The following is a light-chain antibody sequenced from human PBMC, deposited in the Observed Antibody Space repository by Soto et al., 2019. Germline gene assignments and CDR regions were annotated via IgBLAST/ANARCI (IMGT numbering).Light chain of an antibody. V-gene: IGKV3-20*01. J-gene: IGKJ4*01. Sequence: EIVLTQSPGTLSLSPGERATLSCRASQSVANNYLAWYQQKPGQAPRFLMYDASSMATGIPDRFSGSGSGTDFTLTISRLEPEDFAMYYCEQYGSTPLTFGGGTKVEIK. CDR2: DAS. CDR1: QSVANNY. CDR3: EQYGSTPLT.